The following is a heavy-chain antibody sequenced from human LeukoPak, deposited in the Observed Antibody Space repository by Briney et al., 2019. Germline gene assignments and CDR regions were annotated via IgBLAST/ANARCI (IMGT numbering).Heavy chain of an antibody. D-gene: IGHD3-3*01. J-gene: IGHJ4*02. CDR3: ARVTTYYDFWSGYYITGPFDY. CDR2: VYHSGST. Sequence: SETLSLTCTVSGGSISSSRYYWGWIRQPPGKGLEWIGGVYHSGSTYYNPSLKSRVTISVDTSKNQFSLKLSSVTAADTAVYYCARVTTYYDFWSGYYITGPFDYWGQGTLVTVSS. CDR1: GGSISSSRYY. V-gene: IGHV4-39*07.